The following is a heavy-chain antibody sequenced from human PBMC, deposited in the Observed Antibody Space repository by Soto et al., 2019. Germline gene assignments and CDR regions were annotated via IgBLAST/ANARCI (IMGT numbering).Heavy chain of an antibody. Sequence: EVELLESGGGLVQPEGSLRLSCAASGFTFSTYAMGWVRQAQGKGLEWVSVVSSGGGTHYADSVKGRFTVSRDNPKNTLARQMNLLRADDTAAYYCAKRRGAGGHFDYWGQGALVTVSS. V-gene: IGHV3-23*01. D-gene: IGHD3-10*01. J-gene: IGHJ4*02. CDR3: AKRRGAGGHFDY. CDR2: VSSGGGT. CDR1: GFTFSTYA.